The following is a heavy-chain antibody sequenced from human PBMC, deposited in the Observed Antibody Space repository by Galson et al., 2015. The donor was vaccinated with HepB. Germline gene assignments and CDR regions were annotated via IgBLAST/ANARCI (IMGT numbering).Heavy chain of an antibody. J-gene: IGHJ6*02. CDR2: ISYDGSNK. CDR1: GFTFSSYA. V-gene: IGHV3-30*04. CDR3: ARDLAAAKDDDYYYYGMDV. D-gene: IGHD6-13*01. Sequence: SLRLSCAASGFTFSSYAMHWVRQAPGKGLEWVAVISYDGSNKYYADSVKGRFTISRDNSKNTLYLQMNSLRAEDTAVYYCARDLAAAKDDDYYYYGMDVWGQGTTVTVSS.